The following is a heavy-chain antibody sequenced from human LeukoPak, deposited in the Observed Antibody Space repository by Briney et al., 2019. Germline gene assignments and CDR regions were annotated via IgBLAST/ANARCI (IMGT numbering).Heavy chain of an antibody. CDR2: IYDSGST. D-gene: IGHD2-15*01. Sequence: PSQTLSLTCTVSGASIRSGDYYWSWIRQPPGKGLEWIGYIYDSGSTYYNPSLRSRITISVDTSENRFSLKLSSVTATDTAVYYCARDCSGGSCYGAFDIWGQGTMVTVSS. CDR3: ARDCSGGSCYGAFDI. J-gene: IGHJ3*02. CDR1: GASIRSGDYY. V-gene: IGHV4-30-4*01.